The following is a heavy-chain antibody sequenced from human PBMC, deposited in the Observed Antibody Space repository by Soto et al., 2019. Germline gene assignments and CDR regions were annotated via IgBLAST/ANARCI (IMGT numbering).Heavy chain of an antibody. J-gene: IGHJ6*02. CDR1: GFTFSSYS. D-gene: IGHD3-10*01. Sequence: PGGSLRLSCAASGFTFSSYSMNWVRQAPGKGLEWVSSISSSSSYIYYADSVKGRFAISRDNAKNSLYLQMNSLRAEDTAVYYCARGVLWFGELLRVEYYYGMDVWGQGTTVTVSS. CDR3: ARGVLWFGELLRVEYYYGMDV. V-gene: IGHV3-21*01. CDR2: ISSSSSYI.